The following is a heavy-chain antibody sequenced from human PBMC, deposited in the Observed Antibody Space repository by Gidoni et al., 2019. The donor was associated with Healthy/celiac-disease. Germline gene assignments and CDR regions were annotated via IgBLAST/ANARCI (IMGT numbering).Heavy chain of an antibody. V-gene: IGHV1-69*01. D-gene: IGHD2-15*01. J-gene: IGHJ4*02. CDR1: GGTFSSYA. CDR3: AVRYCSGGSCYSGFDY. CDR2: IIPIFGTA. Sequence: QVQLVQSGAEVKKPGSSVKVSCKASGGTFSSYAISWVRQAPGQGLEWMGGIIPIFGTANYAQKFQGRVTITADESTSTAYMELSSLRSEDTAVYYCAVRYCSGGSCYSGFDYWGQGTLVTVSS.